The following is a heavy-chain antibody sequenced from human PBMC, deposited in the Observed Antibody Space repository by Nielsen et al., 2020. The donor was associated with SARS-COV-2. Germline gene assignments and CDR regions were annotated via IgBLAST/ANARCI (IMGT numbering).Heavy chain of an antibody. Sequence: GGSLRLSCAASGFTFSSYWMSWVRQAPGKGLEWVANIKQDGSEKYYVDSVKGRFTISRDNAKNSLYLQMNSLRAEDTAVYYCAKDWAGGIAARLPFTPPLMDVWGQGTTVTVSS. J-gene: IGHJ6*02. CDR1: GFTFSSYW. D-gene: IGHD6-6*01. CDR2: IKQDGSEK. CDR3: AKDWAGGIAARLPFTPPLMDV. V-gene: IGHV3-7*01.